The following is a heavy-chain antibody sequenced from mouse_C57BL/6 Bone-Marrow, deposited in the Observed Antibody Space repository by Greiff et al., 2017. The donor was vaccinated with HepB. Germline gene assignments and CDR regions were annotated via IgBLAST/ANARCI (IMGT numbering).Heavy chain of an antibody. J-gene: IGHJ4*01. CDR1: GFSFTSYG. V-gene: IGHV2-2*01. CDR2: IWSGGST. Sequence: VQLQQSGPGLVQPSQCLSITCTVSGFSFTSYGVHWVRQSPGKGLEWLGVIWSGGSTDYNAAVIYRLSISKDNSKSEVFIKMNSLQADDTAIYYCARSLRWLLKALADRGQRTSVTVSS. CDR3: ARSLRWLLKALAD. D-gene: IGHD2-3*01.